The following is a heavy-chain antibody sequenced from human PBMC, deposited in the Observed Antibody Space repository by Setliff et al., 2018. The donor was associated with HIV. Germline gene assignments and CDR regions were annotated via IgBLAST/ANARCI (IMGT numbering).Heavy chain of an antibody. Sequence: SETLSLTCSVSGGSIDSSDYYWGWIRQPPGKGLEWIGTVYYTGSTFCNPSLESLVTISVDTSKNQFSLKLRSVTATDTTVYYCARLTLGELLLFGPYWYFDLWGRGTLVTVFS. D-gene: IGHD3-16*02. CDR1: GGSIDSSDYY. CDR2: VYYTGST. J-gene: IGHJ2*01. V-gene: IGHV4-39*01. CDR3: ARLTLGELLLFGPYWYFDL.